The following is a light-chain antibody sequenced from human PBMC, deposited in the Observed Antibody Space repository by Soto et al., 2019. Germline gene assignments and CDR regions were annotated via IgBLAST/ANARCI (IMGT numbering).Light chain of an antibody. CDR1: SGHSSYA. V-gene: IGLV4-69*01. Sequence: QLVLIQSPSASASLGASVNLTCTLSSGHSSYAIAWHRQQPEKGPRYLMRLNNDGSHSKGDGIPDRFSGSSSGAERYLTISSLLSEDEADYYCQTWGTGNWVFGGGTQLTVL. CDR3: QTWGTGNWV. J-gene: IGLJ3*02. CDR2: LNNDGSH.